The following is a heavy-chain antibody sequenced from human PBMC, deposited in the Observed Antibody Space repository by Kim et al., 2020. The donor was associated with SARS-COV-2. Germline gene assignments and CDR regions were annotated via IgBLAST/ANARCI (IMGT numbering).Heavy chain of an antibody. V-gene: IGHV3-23*01. D-gene: IGHD5-12*01. CDR3: AKRDSRRSDYEAFDI. Sequence: ADSVKGRLTILKDNSKNTLYLQMNSLRAEDTAVYYCAKRDSRRSDYEAFDIWGQGTMVTVSS. J-gene: IGHJ3*02.